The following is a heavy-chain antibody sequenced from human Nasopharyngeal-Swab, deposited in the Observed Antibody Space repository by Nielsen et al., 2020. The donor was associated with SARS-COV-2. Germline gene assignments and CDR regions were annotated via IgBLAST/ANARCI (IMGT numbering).Heavy chain of an antibody. CDR1: GFTFSSYG. CDR2: IWYDGSNK. V-gene: IGHV3-33*01. CDR3: ARDLAAAGVGMHV. Sequence: GESLKISCAASGFTFSSYGMHWVRQAPGKGLEWVAVIWYDGSNKYYADSVKGRFTISRDNSKNTLYLQMNSLRAEDTAVYYCARDLAAAGVGMHVWGQGTTVTVSS. D-gene: IGHD6-13*01. J-gene: IGHJ6*02.